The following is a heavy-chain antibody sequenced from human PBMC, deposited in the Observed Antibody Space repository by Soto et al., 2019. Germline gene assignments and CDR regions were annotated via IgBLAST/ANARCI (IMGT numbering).Heavy chain of an antibody. D-gene: IGHD3-3*01. CDR2: IWYDGSNK. Sequence: GGSLRLSCAASGFTFSSYGMHWVRQAPGKGLEVVAVIWYDGSNKYYADSVKGRFAISRDNSKNTLYLQMNSLRAEDTAVYYCARVSITIFGVHYYGMDVWGQGTTVTVSS. CDR3: ARVSITIFGVHYYGMDV. J-gene: IGHJ6*02. V-gene: IGHV3-33*01. CDR1: GFTFSSYG.